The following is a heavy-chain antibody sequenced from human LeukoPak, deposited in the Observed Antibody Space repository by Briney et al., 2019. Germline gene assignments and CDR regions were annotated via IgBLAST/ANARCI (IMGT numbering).Heavy chain of an antibody. CDR1: GYTFTSYY. CDR2: INPSGGST. Sequence: ASVKVSWKASGYTFTSYYMRWVRQAPGQGLEWMGIINPSGGSTSYAQKFQGRVTMTRDTSTSTVCMELSSLRSEDTAVYYCARDRRSSSWKIQNWFDPWGQGTLVTVSS. J-gene: IGHJ5*02. CDR3: ARDRRSSSWKIQNWFDP. V-gene: IGHV1-46*01. D-gene: IGHD6-13*01.